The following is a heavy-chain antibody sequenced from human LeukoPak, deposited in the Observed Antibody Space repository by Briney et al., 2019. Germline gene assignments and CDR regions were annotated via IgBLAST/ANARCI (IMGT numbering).Heavy chain of an antibody. CDR2: IRYDGSNK. CDR3: AKDGPSYNILTGFRRTSAYYFDY. Sequence: GGSLRLSCAASGFTFTNYGMHWVRQAPGKGLEWVAFIRYDGSNKYYADSVKGRFTISRDNSKNTLFLQMHSPRVDDTAVYYCAKDGPSYNILTGFRRTSAYYFDYWGQGTLVTVSS. D-gene: IGHD3-9*01. J-gene: IGHJ4*02. CDR1: GFTFTNYG. V-gene: IGHV3-30*02.